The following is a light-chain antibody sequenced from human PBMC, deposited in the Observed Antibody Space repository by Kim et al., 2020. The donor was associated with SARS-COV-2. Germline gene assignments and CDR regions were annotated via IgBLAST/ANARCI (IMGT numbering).Light chain of an antibody. CDR3: LQYDNLPYI. Sequence: SASVGDRVTITCQANQDIKNFLTWFQQKPGKAPKLLIYQTSTLETGVPSRFSGSGSGTHFTFTIDSLEAEDVGTYYCLQYDNLPYIFGQGTKLEI. CDR1: QDIKNF. CDR2: QTS. J-gene: IGKJ2*01. V-gene: IGKV1-33*01.